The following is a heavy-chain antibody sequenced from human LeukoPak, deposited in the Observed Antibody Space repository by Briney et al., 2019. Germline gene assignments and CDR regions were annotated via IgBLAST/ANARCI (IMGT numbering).Heavy chain of an antibody. CDR1: GFTFSSYA. J-gene: IGHJ4*02. V-gene: IGHV3-23*01. D-gene: IGHD2-2*01. CDR2: ISGSGDKT. Sequence: GGSLTLSCAASGFTFSSYAMDWVRQAPGKGLEWVSTISGSGDKTYYADSVRGRFTISRDNSKNTLYLQMNSLRADDTAVYYCAKDRSERTTSCSNYWGQGTLVTVSS. CDR3: AKDRSERTTSCSNY.